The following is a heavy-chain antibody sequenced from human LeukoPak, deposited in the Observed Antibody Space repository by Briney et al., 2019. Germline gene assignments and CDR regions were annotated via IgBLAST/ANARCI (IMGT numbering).Heavy chain of an antibody. D-gene: IGHD3-10*01. Sequence: PSETLSLTCTVSGGSISSSSYYWGWIRPPPGKGLEWLGSIYYSGSTYYNPSLKSRVTISVDSSKNPFSLKLSSVTAADTAVYYCARRSVRPNSPFDYWGQGTLVTVSS. J-gene: IGHJ4*02. CDR1: GGSISSSSYY. CDR2: IYYSGST. CDR3: ARRSVRPNSPFDY. V-gene: IGHV4-39*01.